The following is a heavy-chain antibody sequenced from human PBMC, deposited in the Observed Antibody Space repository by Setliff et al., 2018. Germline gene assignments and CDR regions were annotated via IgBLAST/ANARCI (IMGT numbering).Heavy chain of an antibody. D-gene: IGHD1-1*01. J-gene: IGHJ6*02. CDR2: INNYNMNT. CDR1: GYTFTNYG. CDR3: ARDSVTLGQLERRGGFRYYDMDV. V-gene: IGHV1-18*01. Sequence: ASVKVSCKASGYTFTNYGINWVRQAPGQGLEWMGWINNYNMNTNYPQKFLGRVTMTTDTSTSTAYMELRSLRPDDTAVYLCARDSVTLGQLERRGGFRYYDMDVWGQGTTVTSP.